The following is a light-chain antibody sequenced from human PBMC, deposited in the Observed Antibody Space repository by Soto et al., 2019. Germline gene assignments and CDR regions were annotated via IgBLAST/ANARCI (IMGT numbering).Light chain of an antibody. CDR1: SSNIGSNY. J-gene: IGLJ1*01. CDR3: AAWDDSLSFV. Sequence: QSVLTQPPSASGTPGQRVTISCSGSSSNIGSNYVFWYQHLPGTAPKLLIYRNNQRPSGVPDRFSGSKSGTSASLAISGLRSEDEADYYCAAWDDSLSFVFGTGNKVTVL. CDR2: RNN. V-gene: IGLV1-47*01.